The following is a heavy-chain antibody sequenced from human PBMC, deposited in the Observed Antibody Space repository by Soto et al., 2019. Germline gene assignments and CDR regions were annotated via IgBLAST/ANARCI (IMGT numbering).Heavy chain of an antibody. CDR2: IIPIFGRA. Sequence: QVQLVQSGTEVKKPGSSVKVSCKASGGSFSRYTLSWVRQAPGQGLEWMGGIIPIFGRAHYAQKFQGRVTISADESTSTVYTELRSLISEDTAVYYCARDGTLYDGGAYYYLSWGQGTLVTVSS. V-gene: IGHV1-69*01. D-gene: IGHD3-22*01. J-gene: IGHJ5*02. CDR1: GGSFSRYT. CDR3: ARDGTLYDGGAYYYLS.